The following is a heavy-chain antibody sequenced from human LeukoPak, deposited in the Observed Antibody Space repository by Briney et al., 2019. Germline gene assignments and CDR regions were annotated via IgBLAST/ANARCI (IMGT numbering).Heavy chain of an antibody. CDR2: ICYDGRKE. D-gene: IGHD1-26*01. V-gene: IGHV3-33*03. J-gene: IGHJ4*02. Sequence: PGGSLRLSCPASGFSFSSYGMHWVRQAPGKGLNGVAVICYDGRKEHYEDFVKGRFTISRDNAKNTVFLQVNSLRVGDSAVYYWSKDDSGTFDYWGQGIPVIVSS. CDR3: SKDDSGTFDY. CDR1: GFSFSSYG.